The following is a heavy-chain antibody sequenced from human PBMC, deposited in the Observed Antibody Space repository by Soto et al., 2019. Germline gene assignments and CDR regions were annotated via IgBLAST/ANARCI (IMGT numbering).Heavy chain of an antibody. CDR1: GFTLSSCG. CDR2: ITYDGGSE. V-gene: IGHV3-30*18. Sequence: QVQVVESGGGVVQPGRSLRLSCAASGFTLSSCGMHWVRQAPGKGLEWVGVITYDGGSEHYADFVKGRFTISRDSSENTMYLQMNSLRVEDSAVYYCAKEQSSGYYRVVDYWGQGTLVTVSS. D-gene: IGHD6-19*01. CDR3: AKEQSSGYYRVVDY. J-gene: IGHJ4*02.